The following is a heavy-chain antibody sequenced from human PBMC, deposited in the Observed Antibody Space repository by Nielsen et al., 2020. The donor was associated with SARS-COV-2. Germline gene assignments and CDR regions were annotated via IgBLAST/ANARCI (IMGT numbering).Heavy chain of an antibody. CDR1: GITFSSSV. D-gene: IGHD3-3*01. V-gene: IGHV3-30*18. Sequence: SLNISCAASGITFSSSVLHWLRPPPGKGLEWVAVISYDGSNKYYADSVKGRFTISRDNSKNTMYLQMNSLRAEDTAVYYCAKDGEPYDFWSGYDYWGQGTLVTVSS. CDR2: ISYDGSNK. J-gene: IGHJ4*02. CDR3: AKDGEPYDFWSGYDY.